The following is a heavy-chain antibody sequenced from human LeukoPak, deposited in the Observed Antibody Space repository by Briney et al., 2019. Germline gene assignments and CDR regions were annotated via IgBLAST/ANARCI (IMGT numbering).Heavy chain of an antibody. V-gene: IGHV1-24*01. D-gene: IGHD1-26*01. CDR2: FDPEDGET. CDR1: GYTPTELS. CDR3: ATVRVGATGGDYFDY. Sequence: ASVKVSCKVSGYTPTELSMHWVRQAPGKGLEWMGGFDPEDGETIYAQKFQGRVTMTEDTSTDTAYMELSSLRSEDTAVCYCATVRVGATGGDYFDYWGQGTLVTVSS. J-gene: IGHJ4*02.